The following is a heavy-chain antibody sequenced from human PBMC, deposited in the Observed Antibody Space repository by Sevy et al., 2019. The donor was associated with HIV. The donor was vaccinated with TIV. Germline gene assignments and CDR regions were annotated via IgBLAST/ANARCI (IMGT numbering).Heavy chain of an antibody. CDR3: ARGDMTTVTKFDF. Sequence: GGSLRLSCAAPGFTFSSYSMNWVRQAPGKGLEWVSSISSSGSYMYYADSVKGRFTISRDNAENSLYLQMNSLRAEDTAVYYCARGDMTTVTKFDFWGQRTLVTVSS. CDR2: ISSSGSYM. CDR1: GFTFSSYS. J-gene: IGHJ4*02. V-gene: IGHV3-21*01. D-gene: IGHD4-17*01.